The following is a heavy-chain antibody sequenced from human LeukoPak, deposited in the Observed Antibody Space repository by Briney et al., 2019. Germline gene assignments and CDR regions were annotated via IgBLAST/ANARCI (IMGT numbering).Heavy chain of an antibody. D-gene: IGHD1-26*01. CDR1: GGSISSYY. CDR2: IYYSGST. Sequence: PSKTLSLTCTVSGGSISSYYWSWIRQPPGKGLEWIGYIYYSGSTNYNPSLKSRVTISVDTSKNQFSLKLSSVTAADTAVYYCAREGLVRAFDYWGQGTLVTVSS. J-gene: IGHJ4*02. CDR3: AREGLVRAFDY. V-gene: IGHV4-59*01.